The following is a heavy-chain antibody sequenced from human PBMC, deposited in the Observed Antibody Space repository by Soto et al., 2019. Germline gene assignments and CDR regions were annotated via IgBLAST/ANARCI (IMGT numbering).Heavy chain of an antibody. CDR1: GYTFTNYA. J-gene: IGHJ4*02. V-gene: IGHV1-3*01. CDR2: INAGNGNT. CDR3: ARGERYYYDSSGYFGFDY. Sequence: QVQLVQSGAEVKKPGASVKVSCKASGYTFTNYAIHWVRQAPGQRLEWMGWINAGNGNTKYSQKFQGRVTITRDTSASTAYMELSSQRSEDTAVYYCARGERYYYDSSGYFGFDYWGQGTLVTVSS. D-gene: IGHD3-22*01.